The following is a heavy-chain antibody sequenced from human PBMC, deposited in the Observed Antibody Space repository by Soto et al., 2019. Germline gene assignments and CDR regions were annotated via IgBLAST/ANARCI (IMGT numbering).Heavy chain of an antibody. CDR2: ISGSGGST. J-gene: IGHJ5*02. CDR3: AKDGVASEVFLDSNWFDP. CDR1: GFTFDDYA. D-gene: IGHD6-25*01. Sequence: DVQLVESGGVVVQPGGSLRLSCAASGFTFDDYAMSWVRQAPGKGLEWVSAISGSGGSTYYADSVKGRFTISRDNSKNTLYLQMNSLRAEDTAVYYCAKDGVASEVFLDSNWFDPWGQGTLVTVSS. V-gene: IGHV3-23*04.